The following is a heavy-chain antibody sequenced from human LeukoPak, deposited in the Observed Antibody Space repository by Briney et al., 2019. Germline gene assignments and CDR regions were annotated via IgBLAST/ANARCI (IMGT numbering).Heavy chain of an antibody. D-gene: IGHD2-15*01. CDR1: GFIFSTYG. CDR2: IQYDGSNK. Sequence: GGSLRHSCDMSGFIFSTYGIHWVRQAPGKGLEWVTFIQYDGSNKYYADSVKGRFTISRDNSNKMVYLQMNSLRAEDTAVYYCANSPSTPYSTYYMDIWGKGTTVTVSS. V-gene: IGHV3-30*02. CDR3: ANSPSTPYSTYYMDI. J-gene: IGHJ6*03.